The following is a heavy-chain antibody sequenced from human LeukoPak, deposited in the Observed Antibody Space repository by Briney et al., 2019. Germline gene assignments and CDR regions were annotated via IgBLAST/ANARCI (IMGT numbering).Heavy chain of an antibody. CDR3: AKASRSGYSYGPREYFYYMDV. CDR1: GFTFSSYG. J-gene: IGHJ6*03. D-gene: IGHD5-18*01. CDR2: ISGSGGST. V-gene: IGHV3-23*01. Sequence: GGSLRLSCAASGFTFSSYGMSWVRQAPGKGLEWVSTISGSGGSTYYADSVKGRFTISRDNSKNTLYLQMNTLRAEDTAVYYCAKASRSGYSYGPREYFYYMDVWGKGTTVTISS.